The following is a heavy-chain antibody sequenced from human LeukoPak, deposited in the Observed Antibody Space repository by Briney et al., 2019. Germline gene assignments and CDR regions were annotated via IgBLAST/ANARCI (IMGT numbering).Heavy chain of an antibody. D-gene: IGHD3-10*01. J-gene: IGHJ4*02. V-gene: IGHV3-23*01. CDR1: GFSFSSYD. CDR3: AKALNGSGDY. CDR2: ISGSGGST. Sequence: PGGSLRLSCAASGFSFSSYDMSWVRQAPGSGLERVSAISGSGGSTYYADSVKGRFTISRDNSKNTLYLQMNSLRAEDTAVYYCAKALNGSGDYWGQGTLVTVSS.